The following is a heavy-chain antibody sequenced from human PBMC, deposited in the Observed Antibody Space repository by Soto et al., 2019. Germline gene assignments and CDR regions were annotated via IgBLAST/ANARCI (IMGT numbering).Heavy chain of an antibody. CDR3: ARGNCSGGSCYSYGMDV. CDR2: IIPIFGTA. J-gene: IGHJ6*02. Sequence: SVKVSCKASGGTFSSYAISWVRQAPGQGLEWMGGIIPIFGTANYAQKFQGRVTITADESTSTAYMELSSLRSEDTAVYYCARGNCSGGSCYSYGMDVWGQGTTVTVSS. V-gene: IGHV1-69*13. D-gene: IGHD2-15*01. CDR1: GGTFSSYA.